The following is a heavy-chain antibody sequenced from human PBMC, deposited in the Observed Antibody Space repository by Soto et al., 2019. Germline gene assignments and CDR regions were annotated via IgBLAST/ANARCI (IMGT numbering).Heavy chain of an antibody. CDR3: ARGHRSGYWQFFDP. Sequence: SETLSLTCTVSGGSISSYYWSWIRQPPWKGLEWIGYIYYSGSTNYNPSLKSRVTISVDTSKNQFSLKLSSVTAADTAVYYCARGHRSGYWQFFDPWGKGTLVTVSS. J-gene: IGHJ5*02. CDR1: GGSISSYY. D-gene: IGHD3-22*01. V-gene: IGHV4-59*01. CDR2: IYYSGST.